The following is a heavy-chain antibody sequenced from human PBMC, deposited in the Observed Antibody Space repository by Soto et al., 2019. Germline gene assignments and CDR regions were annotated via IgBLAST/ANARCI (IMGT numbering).Heavy chain of an antibody. CDR3: ANGGDYYDSSGYYYRDAFDI. CDR2: ISGSGGST. V-gene: IGHV3-23*01. J-gene: IGHJ3*02. D-gene: IGHD3-22*01. Sequence: PGGSLRLSCAASGFTFSSYAMSWVRQAPGKWLEWVSAISGSGGSTYYADSVKGRFTISRDNSKNTLYLQMNSLRAEDTAVYYCANGGDYYDSSGYYYRDAFDIWGQGTMVTVSS. CDR1: GFTFSSYA.